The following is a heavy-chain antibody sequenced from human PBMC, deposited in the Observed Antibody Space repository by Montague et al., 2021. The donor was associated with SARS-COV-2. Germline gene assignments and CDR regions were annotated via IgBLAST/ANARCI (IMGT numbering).Heavy chain of an antibody. CDR1: GDSISGFY. Sequence: SGTLSLTCTVSGDSISGFYWSWIRQPVGKGLEWVGRISTSGSTNYNPSLKSRVTMSVDTSKNQFSLKLSSVTAADTAVYYCARGVVAATGSLDYWGQRTLVTVSS. CDR3: ARGVVAATGSLDY. V-gene: IGHV4-4*07. CDR2: ISTSGST. D-gene: IGHD2-15*01. J-gene: IGHJ4*02.